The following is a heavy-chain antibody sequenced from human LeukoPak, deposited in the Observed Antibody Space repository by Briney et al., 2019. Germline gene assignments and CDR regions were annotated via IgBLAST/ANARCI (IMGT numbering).Heavy chain of an antibody. CDR2: ITPNGSEK. D-gene: IGHD5-24*01. V-gene: IGHV3-7*01. CDR3: ARDRAYKAFDY. J-gene: IGHJ4*02. Sequence: GRSLRLSCSASGLTVITSWMSWVRQGPGKRLEWVASITPNGSEKYYVDSVRGRFTISRDDDKNSVYLQMNSLRAEDTAVYYCARDRAYKAFDYWGQGNLVSVSS. CDR1: GLTVITSW.